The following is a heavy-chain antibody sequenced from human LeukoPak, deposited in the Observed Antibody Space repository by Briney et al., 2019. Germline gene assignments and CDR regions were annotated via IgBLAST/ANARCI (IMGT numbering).Heavy chain of an antibody. D-gene: IGHD5-24*01. V-gene: IGHV1-69*05. Sequence: SVKVSCKASGGTFSSYAISWVRQAPGQGLEWMGGIISIFGTANYAQKFQGRVTITTDESTSTAYMELSSLRSEDTAVYYCARVHGDGYFLDYWGQGTLVTVSS. J-gene: IGHJ4*02. CDR2: IISIFGTA. CDR1: GGTFSSYA. CDR3: ARVHGDGYFLDY.